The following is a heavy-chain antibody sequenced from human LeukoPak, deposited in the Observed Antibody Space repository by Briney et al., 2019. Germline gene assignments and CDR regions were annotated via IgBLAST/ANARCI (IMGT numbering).Heavy chain of an antibody. D-gene: IGHD3-9*01. J-gene: IGHJ6*02. CDR3: ARGVDYDNNYFQYGMDV. Sequence: GGSLRLSCAASGFTFSSYGIHWVRQAPGKGLEWVAVISYDGSTIYYADSVKGRFTISRDNSKDTLYLQMNSLRADDTAVYYCARGVDYDNNYFQYGMDVWGRGTTVTVSS. V-gene: IGHV3-30*03. CDR2: ISYDGSTI. CDR1: GFTFSSYG.